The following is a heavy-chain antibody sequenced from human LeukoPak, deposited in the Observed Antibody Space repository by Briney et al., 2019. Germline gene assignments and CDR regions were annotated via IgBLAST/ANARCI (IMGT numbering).Heavy chain of an antibody. V-gene: IGHV3-21*01. CDR3: ARDLYSSSSGEGY. D-gene: IGHD6-6*01. Sequence: GGSLRLSCAASGFTFSSYSMNWVRQAPGKGLEWVSSISSSSSYIYYADSVKGRFTISSDNAKNSLYLQMSSLRAEDTAVYYCARDLYSSSSGEGYWGQGTLVTVSS. CDR2: ISSSSSYI. CDR1: GFTFSSYS. J-gene: IGHJ4*02.